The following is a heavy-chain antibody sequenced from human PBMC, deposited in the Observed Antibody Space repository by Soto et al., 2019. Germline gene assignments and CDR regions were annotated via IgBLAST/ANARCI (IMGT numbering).Heavy chain of an antibody. J-gene: IGHJ4*02. V-gene: IGHV4-30-2*01. CDR1: GDSMTSGDYS. CDR3: ARGDYQYSIDY. Sequence: QLQLQESGSRLMKSSQTLSLTCTVSGDSMTSGDYSWSWIRQPPGKGLEWLGYIYRTGNTHYSPSLKSRVSISQDRSKNQFSLELTSVTAADTAVYYCARGDYQYSIDYWGQGTLVTVSS. D-gene: IGHD2-2*01. CDR2: IYRTGNT.